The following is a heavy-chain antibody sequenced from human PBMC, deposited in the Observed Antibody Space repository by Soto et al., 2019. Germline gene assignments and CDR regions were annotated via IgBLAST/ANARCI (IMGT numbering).Heavy chain of an antibody. J-gene: IGHJ4*02. V-gene: IGHV4-59*01. Sequence: SETLSLTCTFSGGSLSSYYWGWIRQSPGKGLEWIGSIFYSGSFNHNPSLKSRAPISLGTAKNHCSLKLTSVTAADKGVYYFASFFDGDYRAGLDFWGQGTQVNGSS. CDR1: GGSLSSYY. CDR3: ASFFDGDYRAGLDF. D-gene: IGHD4-17*01. CDR2: IFYSGSF.